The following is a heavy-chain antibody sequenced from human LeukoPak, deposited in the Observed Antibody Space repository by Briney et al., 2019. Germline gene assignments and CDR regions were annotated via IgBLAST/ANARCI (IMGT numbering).Heavy chain of an antibody. CDR2: IYYSGST. CDR3: ARGIAAAD. D-gene: IGHD6-13*01. CDR1: GGPISSYY. J-gene: IGHJ4*02. V-gene: IGHV4-59*01. Sequence: PSETLSLTCTVSGGPISSYYWSWIRQPPGKGLEWIGYIYYSGSTNYNPSLKSRVTISVDTSKNQFSLKLSSVTAADTAVYYCARGIAAADWGQGTLVTVSS.